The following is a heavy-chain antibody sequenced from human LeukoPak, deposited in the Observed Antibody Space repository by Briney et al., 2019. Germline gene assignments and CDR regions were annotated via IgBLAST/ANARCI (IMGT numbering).Heavy chain of an antibody. CDR3: AREPYFDWLLRYYFDY. V-gene: IGHV1-69*13. CDR2: IIPIFGTA. J-gene: IGHJ4*02. Sequence: ASVKVSCKASGGTFSSYAISWVRQAPGQGLEWMGGIIPIFGTANYAQKFQGRVTITADESTSTAYMELSRLRSDDTAVYYCAREPYFDWLLRYYFDYWGQGTLVTVSS. CDR1: GGTFSSYA. D-gene: IGHD3-9*01.